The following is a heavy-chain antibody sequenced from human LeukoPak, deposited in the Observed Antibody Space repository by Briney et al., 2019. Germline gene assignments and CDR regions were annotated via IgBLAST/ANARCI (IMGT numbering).Heavy chain of an antibody. J-gene: IGHJ4*02. D-gene: IGHD3-16*02. CDR3: ARAYLTRNLSLYPPGPMY. CDR1: GFTFSSYG. V-gene: IGHV3-33*01. Sequence: GGSLRLSCAASGFTFSSYGMHWVRQAPGKGLEWVAVIWYDGSNKYYADSVKGRFTISRDNSKNTPYLQMNSLRAEDTAVYYCARAYLTRNLSLYPPGPMYWGQGTLVTVSS. CDR2: IWYDGSNK.